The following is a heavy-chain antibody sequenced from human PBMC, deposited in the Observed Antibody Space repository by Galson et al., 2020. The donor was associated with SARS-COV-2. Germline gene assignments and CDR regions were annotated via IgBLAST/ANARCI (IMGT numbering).Heavy chain of an antibody. CDR2: NYYTGNT. CDR1: GGSISGYY. J-gene: IGHJ6*02. Sequence: SETLSLTCTVSGGSISGYYWTWIRQSPGQALEWIGNNYYTGNTKYNPSRKSRDTISIDTSKNQFSLKLNSMTAADTAVYYCARDAPSYGEDVWGQGTTVTVSS. CDR3: ARDAPSYGEDV. D-gene: IGHD2-8*01. V-gene: IGHV4-59*08.